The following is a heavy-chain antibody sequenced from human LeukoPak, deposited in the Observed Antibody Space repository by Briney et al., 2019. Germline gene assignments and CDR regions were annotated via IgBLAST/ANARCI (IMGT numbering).Heavy chain of an antibody. CDR1: GYSISSGYY. V-gene: IGHV4-38-2*02. CDR3: AREPYSSSWFSGDGY. CDR2: IYHSGST. Sequence: KASETLSLTCTVSGYSISSGYYWGWIRQPPGKGLEWIGSIYHSGSTYYNPSLKSRVTISVDTSKNQFSLKLSSVTAADTAVYYCAREPYSSSWFSGDGYWGQGTLVTVSS. J-gene: IGHJ4*02. D-gene: IGHD6-13*01.